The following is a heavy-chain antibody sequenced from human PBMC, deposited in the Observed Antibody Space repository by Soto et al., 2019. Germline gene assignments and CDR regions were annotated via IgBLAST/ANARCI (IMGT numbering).Heavy chain of an antibody. Sequence: PGGSLRLSCAASGFTFSSYGMHWVRQAPGKGLEWVAVIWYDGSNKYYADSVKGRFTISRDNSKNTLYLQMNSLRAEDTAVYYCARVKDMRSSSSPYYYYYMDVWGKGTTVTVSS. D-gene: IGHD6-6*01. CDR2: IWYDGSNK. CDR3: ARVKDMRSSSSPYYYYYMDV. J-gene: IGHJ6*03. CDR1: GFTFSSYG. V-gene: IGHV3-33*01.